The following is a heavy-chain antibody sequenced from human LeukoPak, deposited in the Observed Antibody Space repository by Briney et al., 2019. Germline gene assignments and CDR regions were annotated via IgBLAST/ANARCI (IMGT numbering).Heavy chain of an antibody. D-gene: IGHD5-18*01. Sequence: PSETLSLTCTVSGGSISSCYWSWIRQPPGKGLEWIGYIYYSGSTNYNPSLKSRVTISVDTSKNRFSLKLSSVTAADTAVYYCARVMRYSYGRVGAFDIWGQGTMVTVSS. CDR3: ARVMRYSYGRVGAFDI. CDR2: IYYSGST. J-gene: IGHJ3*02. CDR1: GGSISSCY. V-gene: IGHV4-59*01.